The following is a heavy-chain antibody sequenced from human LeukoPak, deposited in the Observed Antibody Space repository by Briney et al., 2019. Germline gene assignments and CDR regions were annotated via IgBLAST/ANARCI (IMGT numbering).Heavy chain of an antibody. V-gene: IGHV1-69*06. CDR1: GGTFSSYA. Sequence: SVKVSCKASGGTFSSYAISWVRQAPGQGLEWMGGIIPIFGTANYAQKFQGRVTITADKSTSTAYMELSSLRSEDTAVYYCAREQQLATYNWFDPWGQGTLVTVSS. D-gene: IGHD6-13*01. J-gene: IGHJ5*02. CDR3: AREQQLATYNWFDP. CDR2: IIPIFGTA.